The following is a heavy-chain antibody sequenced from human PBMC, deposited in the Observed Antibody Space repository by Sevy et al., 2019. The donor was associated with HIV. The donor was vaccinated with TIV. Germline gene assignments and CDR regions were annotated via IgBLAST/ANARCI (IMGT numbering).Heavy chain of an antibody. D-gene: IGHD6-13*01. CDR2: INHDGSEI. J-gene: IGHJ4*02. CDR3: ASDLSSFLPYSSTGYPYYFDY. Sequence: GGSLRLSCAASGFTFSSYWMSWVRQAPGKGLEWVANINHDGSEIYYVDSVRGRFTISRDNAKSSLYLEMSSLRAEDAAVYDCASDLSSFLPYSSTGYPYYFDYWGLGTLVTVSS. V-gene: IGHV3-7*01. CDR1: GFTFSSYW.